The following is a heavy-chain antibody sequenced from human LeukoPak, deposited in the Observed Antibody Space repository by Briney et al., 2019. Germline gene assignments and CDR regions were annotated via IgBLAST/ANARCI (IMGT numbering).Heavy chain of an antibody. Sequence: PSETLSLTCTVSGGSISGYYWSWIRQPAGKGLEWIGRIYTFGGTTYNPSLKSRVSMSADKAKNQFSLRLTSVTAADTAVYYCVRDVGATNYDYWGQGILVTVSS. V-gene: IGHV4-4*07. CDR1: GGSISGYY. J-gene: IGHJ4*02. CDR3: VRDVGATNYDY. CDR2: IYTFGGT. D-gene: IGHD1-26*01.